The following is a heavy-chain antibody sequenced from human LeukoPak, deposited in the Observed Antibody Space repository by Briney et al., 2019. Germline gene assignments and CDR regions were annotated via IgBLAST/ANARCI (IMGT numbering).Heavy chain of an antibody. J-gene: IGHJ4*02. CDR1: GFTFDDYA. V-gene: IGHV3-9*01. CDR3: AKDMGGGYSSGWSPDY. Sequence: RAGGSLRLSCAASGFTFDDYAMHWVRQAPGKGLEWVSGISWNSGSIGYADSVKGRFTISRDNAKNSLYLQMNSLRAEDTALYYCAKDMGGGYSSGWSPDYWGQGTLVTVSS. CDR2: ISWNSGSI. D-gene: IGHD6-19*01.